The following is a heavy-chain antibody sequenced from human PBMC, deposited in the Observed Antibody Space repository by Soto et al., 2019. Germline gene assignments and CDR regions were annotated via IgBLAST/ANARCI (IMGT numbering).Heavy chain of an antibody. D-gene: IGHD3-3*01. Sequence: SETLSLTCTVSGGSISSYYWSWIQQPPGKGLEWIGYIYYSGSTNYNPSLKSRVTISVDTSKNQFSLKLSSVTAADTAVYYCARGKYYDFWSGLLGGMDVWGQGTTVTVSS. V-gene: IGHV4-59*01. CDR3: ARGKYYDFWSGLLGGMDV. CDR2: IYYSGST. J-gene: IGHJ6*02. CDR1: GGSISSYY.